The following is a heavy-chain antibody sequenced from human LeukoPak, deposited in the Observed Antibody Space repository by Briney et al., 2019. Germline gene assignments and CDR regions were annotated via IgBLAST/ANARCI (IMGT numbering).Heavy chain of an antibody. CDR1: GGSFSGYY. Sequence: SETLSLTCAVYGGSFSGYYWSWIRQPPGKGLEWIGEINHSGSTNCNPSLKSRVTISVDTSKNQFSLKLSSVTAADTAVYYCASRVPYNWNDLLDYWGQGTLVTVSS. D-gene: IGHD1-1*01. V-gene: IGHV4-34*01. CDR2: INHSGST. J-gene: IGHJ4*02. CDR3: ASRVPYNWNDLLDY.